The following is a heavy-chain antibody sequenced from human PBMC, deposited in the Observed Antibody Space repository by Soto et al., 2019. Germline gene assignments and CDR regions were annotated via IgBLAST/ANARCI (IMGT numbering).Heavy chain of an antibody. CDR1: GFSLSTSGVG. D-gene: IGHD3-22*01. Sequence: SGPTLVNPTQTLTLTCTFSGFSLSTSGVGVGWTRQSPGKALEWLALIYWDDDKRYSPSLKSRLTVTKDTSKNQVVLTMTNMDPVDTATYYCAHRRSTYYYDSTFDPWGQGTLVTVSS. V-gene: IGHV2-5*02. CDR2: IYWDDDK. J-gene: IGHJ5*02. CDR3: AHRRSTYYYDSTFDP.